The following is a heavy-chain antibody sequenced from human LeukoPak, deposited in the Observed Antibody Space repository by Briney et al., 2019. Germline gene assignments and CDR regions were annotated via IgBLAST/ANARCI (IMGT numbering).Heavy chain of an antibody. D-gene: IGHD6-13*01. CDR3: ATHSSAAGTDY. J-gene: IGHJ4*02. CDR2: INHSGSN. Sequence: PSETLSLTCAVYGGSFSGYYWSWIRQPPGKGLEWIGEINHSGSNNYTPSLKSRVTISVDTSKNQFSLKLSSVTAANTAVYYCATHSSAAGTDYWGQGTLVTVSS. V-gene: IGHV4-34*01. CDR1: GGSFSGYY.